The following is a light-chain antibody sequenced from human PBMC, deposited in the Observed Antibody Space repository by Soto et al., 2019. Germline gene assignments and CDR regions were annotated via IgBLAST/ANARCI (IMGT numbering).Light chain of an antibody. CDR2: KAS. CDR3: QHYNSYSEA. J-gene: IGKJ1*01. Sequence: DIQMTQAPSTLSGSVGDRVTITCRASQTISIWLAWYQQKPGKAPKLLIYKASTLKSGVPSRFSGSGSGTEFTLTISSMQPDDFATYYCQHYNSYSEAFGQGTKVELK. V-gene: IGKV1-5*03. CDR1: QTISIW.